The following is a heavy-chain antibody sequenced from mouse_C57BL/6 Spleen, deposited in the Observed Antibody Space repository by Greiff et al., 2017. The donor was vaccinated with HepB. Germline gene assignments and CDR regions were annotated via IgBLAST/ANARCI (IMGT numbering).Heavy chain of an antibody. CDR1: GYSITSGYD. J-gene: IGHJ3*01. V-gene: IGHV3-1*01. D-gene: IGHD2-3*01. CDR3: AREGDDGYYFFAY. Sequence: VQLQQSGPGMVKPSQSLSLTCTVTGYSITSGYDWHWIRHFPGNKLEWMGYISYSGSTNYNPSLKSRISITHDTSKNHFFLKLNSVTTEDTATDYCAREGDDGYYFFAYWGQVTLVTVSA. CDR2: ISYSGST.